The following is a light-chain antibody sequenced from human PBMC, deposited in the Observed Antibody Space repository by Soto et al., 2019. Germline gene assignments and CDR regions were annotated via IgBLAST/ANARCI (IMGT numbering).Light chain of an antibody. Sequence: DIQMTQSPSSMSSSVGDRDTITCRASKGISSWVAWYQQKPGKAPKLLIYGASSLQSGVPSRFSGSGSGTDLTLAISRLQPEDFATYFCQQANSYPLTFGQGTKVEIK. J-gene: IGKJ1*01. CDR3: QQANSYPLT. CDR1: KGISSW. CDR2: GAS. V-gene: IGKV1-12*01.